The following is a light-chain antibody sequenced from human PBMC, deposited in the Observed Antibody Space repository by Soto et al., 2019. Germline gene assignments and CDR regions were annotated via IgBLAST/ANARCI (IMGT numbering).Light chain of an antibody. Sequence: QSVLAQPASVSDSRVQSITISCAGTSSDVGGYNHVSWYQQHADEAPKLLIHEVSNRPSGVSNRFSGSKSGNTASLTISGLQAEDEADYYCTSYTSISTSVFGTGTKVSVL. CDR1: SSDVGGYNH. J-gene: IGLJ1*01. V-gene: IGLV2-14*01. CDR2: EVS. CDR3: TSYTSISTSV.